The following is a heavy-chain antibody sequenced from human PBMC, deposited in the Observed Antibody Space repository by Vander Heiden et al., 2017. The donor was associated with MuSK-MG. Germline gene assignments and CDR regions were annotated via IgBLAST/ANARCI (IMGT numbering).Heavy chain of an antibody. Sequence: EVQLLESGGGLVQPGGSLRLPCAASGFTFSRSAMGWVRQAPGKGLEWVSAISGSGGSTYYADSVKGRFTISRDNSKNTLYLQMNSLRAEDTAVYYCAKGPSGSTLYYYYGMDVWGQGTTVTVSS. CDR1: GFTFSRSA. CDR3: AKGPSGSTLYYYYGMDV. J-gene: IGHJ6*02. CDR2: ISGSGGST. V-gene: IGHV3-23*01. D-gene: IGHD1-1*01.